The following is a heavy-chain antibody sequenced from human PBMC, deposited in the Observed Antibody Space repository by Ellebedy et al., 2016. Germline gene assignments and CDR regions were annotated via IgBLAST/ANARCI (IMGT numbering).Heavy chain of an antibody. CDR2: IWPDGSKK. Sequence: GGSLRLXXAVSGLTFSSYGMYWVRQAPGKGLECVALIWPDGSKKNYVDSVKGRFTISRDNFKNTVYLQMNSLRDEDTAVYYCARSSRGRGDYFDYWGQGILVTVSS. CDR1: GLTFSSYG. D-gene: IGHD3-16*01. V-gene: IGHV3-33*01. J-gene: IGHJ4*02. CDR3: ARSSRGRGDYFDY.